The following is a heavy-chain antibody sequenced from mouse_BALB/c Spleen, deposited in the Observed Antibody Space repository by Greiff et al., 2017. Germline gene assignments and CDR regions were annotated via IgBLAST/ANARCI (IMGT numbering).Heavy chain of an antibody. Sequence: DVMLVESGGGLVQPAGSMKLSCVASGFTFSNYWMNWVRQSPATGLEWVAEIRLKSNNYATHYAESVKGWFTISRDDSKSSVYLQMNNLRAEDTGIYYCTRIYYGNFYAMDYWGQGTSVTVSS. CDR2: IRLKSNNYAT. CDR1: GFTFSNYW. V-gene: IGHV6-6*02. CDR3: TRIYYGNFYAMDY. J-gene: IGHJ4*01. D-gene: IGHD2-1*01.